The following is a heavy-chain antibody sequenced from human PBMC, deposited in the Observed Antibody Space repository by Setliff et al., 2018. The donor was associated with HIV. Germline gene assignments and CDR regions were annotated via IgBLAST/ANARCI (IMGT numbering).Heavy chain of an antibody. V-gene: IGHV4-39*01. CDR3: ARPSLGIGGGSIFDF. J-gene: IGHJ4*02. Sequence: PSETLSLTCSVSGAPVSSGRYYWGWIRQSPGKGLEWIGSVYFNGITHDNPSLKSRVTTSVDTSKNQFSLKLSSVTAADTAVYYCARPSLGIGGGSIFDFWGQGTLVTVSS. CDR1: GAPVSSGRYY. CDR2: VYFNGIT. D-gene: IGHD3-3*01.